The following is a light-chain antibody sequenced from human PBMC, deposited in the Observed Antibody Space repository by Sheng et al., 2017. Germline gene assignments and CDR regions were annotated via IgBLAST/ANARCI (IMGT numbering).Light chain of an antibody. V-gene: IGKV3-11*01. CDR2: MHP. CDR3: QQRSNWPIFT. J-gene: IGKJ3*01. Sequence: EIVLTQSPATLSLSPGERATLSCRASQSVSSYLAWYQQKPRPGSHGSSSMMHPTGPLASHARFSGSGSGTDFTLTISSLEPEDFAVYYCQQRSNWPIFTFGPGTKVDIK. CDR1: QSVSSY.